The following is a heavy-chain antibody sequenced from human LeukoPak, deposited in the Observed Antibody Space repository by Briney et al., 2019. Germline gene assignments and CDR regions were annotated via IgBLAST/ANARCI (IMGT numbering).Heavy chain of an antibody. D-gene: IGHD2-2*02. CDR1: GFTFSSYA. V-gene: IGHV3-30-3*01. CDR2: ISYDGSNK. Sequence: GGSLRLSCAASGFTFSSYAMHWVRQAPGKGLEWVAVISYDGSNKYYADSVKGRFTISRDNSKNTLYLQMNSLRAEDTAVYYCARDGDYCSSTSCYTWVLAVAGPVFDYWGQGTLVTVSS. J-gene: IGHJ4*02. CDR3: ARDGDYCSSTSCYTWVLAVAGPVFDY.